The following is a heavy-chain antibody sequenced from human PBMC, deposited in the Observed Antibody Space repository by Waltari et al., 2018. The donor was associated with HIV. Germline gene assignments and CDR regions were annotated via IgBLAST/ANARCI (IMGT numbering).Heavy chain of an antibody. CDR3: ARDPEGYTLGGGDFDY. D-gene: IGHD5-12*01. Sequence: EVQLVESGGGLVQPGGSLRISRAVSGFTFRNYWMTWVRQAPGKGLEWVANIKEDGSEKYYVDSVKGRFTISRDNAKKSLYLQMNSLRVEDTAVYYCARDPEGYTLGGGDFDYWGQGTLVTVSS. V-gene: IGHV3-7*01. CDR2: IKEDGSEK. J-gene: IGHJ4*02. CDR1: GFTFRNYW.